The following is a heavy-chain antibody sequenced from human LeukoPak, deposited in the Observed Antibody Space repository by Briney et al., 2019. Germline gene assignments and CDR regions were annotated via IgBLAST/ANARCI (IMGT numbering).Heavy chain of an antibody. CDR3: ARDPFDY. CDR2: IYHSGST. CDR1: GGSISSGGYS. V-gene: IGHV4-30-2*03. Sequence: SETLSLTCAVSGGSISSGGYSWSWIRQPPGKGLEWIGSIYHSGSTYYNPSLRSRVTLSVDTSKNQFSLQLSSVTAADTAVYYCARDPFDYWGQGTLVTVSS. J-gene: IGHJ4*02.